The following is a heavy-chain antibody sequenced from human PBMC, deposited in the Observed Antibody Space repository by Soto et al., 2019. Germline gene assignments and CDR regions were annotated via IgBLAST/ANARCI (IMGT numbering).Heavy chain of an antibody. CDR3: ARPYCSGGSCYSDALDI. D-gene: IGHD2-15*01. CDR1: GGSISRSSYY. Sequence: QLQLQESGPGLVKPSETLSLTCTVSGGSISRSSYYWGWIRQPPGKGLEWIGSIYYSGSTYYNPSLKSRVTLSVDTSNNQFSLKLSSVPAADTAVYYCARPYCSGGSCYSDALDIWGQGTMVTVSS. CDR2: IYYSGST. J-gene: IGHJ3*02. V-gene: IGHV4-39*01.